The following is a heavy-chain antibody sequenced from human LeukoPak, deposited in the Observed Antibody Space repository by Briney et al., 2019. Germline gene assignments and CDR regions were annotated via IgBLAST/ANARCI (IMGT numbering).Heavy chain of an antibody. D-gene: IGHD3-10*01. CDR3: ARFAYDSGSLS. V-gene: IGHV3-74*01. CDR1: AFTFSRYW. CDR2: ISSDGTTT. Sequence: RGSLRLSCAASAFTFSRYWMHWVRQTPGEGLVWVSRISSDGTTTTYADSVKGRFTISRDNARNTLYLQMNSLRAEDTAVYYCARFAYDSGSLSWGQGALVTVSS. J-gene: IGHJ5*02.